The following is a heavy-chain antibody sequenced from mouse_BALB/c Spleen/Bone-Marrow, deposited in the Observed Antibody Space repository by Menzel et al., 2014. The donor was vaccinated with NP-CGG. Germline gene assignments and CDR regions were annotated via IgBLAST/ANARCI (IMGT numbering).Heavy chain of an antibody. V-gene: IGHV1-15*01. D-gene: IGHD1-1*01. CDR2: IDPETGGT. CDR3: TGGGNFITPVVVDFGY. Sequence: VQLQQSGVELVRPGASVMLSCKASGYTFTDYEMHWVKQTPVDGLEWIGAIDPETGGTAYNQMFKGKATLTADKSSSTAYMELRSLTSEDSAFYYCTGGGNFITPVVVDFGYWDQGTTLTISS. J-gene: IGHJ2*01. CDR1: GYTFTDYE.